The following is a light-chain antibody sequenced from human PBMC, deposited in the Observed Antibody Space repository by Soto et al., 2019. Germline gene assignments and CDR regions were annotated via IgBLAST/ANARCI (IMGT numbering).Light chain of an antibody. V-gene: IGKV3-11*01. Sequence: EIVLTQSPATLSLSPGDRATLSCRASQSVSSYLAWYQQKPGQAPRLLIYDASNRATGIPARFSGSGSGTDCTLTITTLEPEDVAVYYCQQRSNWPSTFGGGTKVEIK. J-gene: IGKJ4*01. CDR1: QSVSSY. CDR2: DAS. CDR3: QQRSNWPST.